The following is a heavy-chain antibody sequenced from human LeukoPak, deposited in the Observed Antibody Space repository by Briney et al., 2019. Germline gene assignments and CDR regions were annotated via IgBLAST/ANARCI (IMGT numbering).Heavy chain of an antibody. CDR1: GFSFSTYA. J-gene: IGHJ3*02. V-gene: IGHV3-64*01. CDR3: AREVVRGVLSTDAFDI. D-gene: IGHD3-10*01. CDR2: ISSNGGST. Sequence: GGSLRLSCAASGFSFSTYAMHWVRQAPGKGFEYVSVISSNGGSTYYANSVKDRFTISRDNSKNTLYLQMNSLRAEDTAVYYCAREVVRGVLSTDAFDIWGQGTMVTVSS.